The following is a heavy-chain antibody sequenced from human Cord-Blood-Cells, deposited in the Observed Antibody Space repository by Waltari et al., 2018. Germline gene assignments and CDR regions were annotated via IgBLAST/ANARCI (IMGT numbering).Heavy chain of an antibody. Sequence: QVQLVQSGAEVKKPGASVKVSCKASGYTFTGYYMHWVRQAPGQGLEWMGWINPNSGGTNYAQKFQGRVTMTRDTSISTAYMELSRLRSDDTAVYYCARERCSSTSCYGIDYWGQGTLVTVSS. J-gene: IGHJ4*02. CDR1: GYTFTGYY. CDR3: ARERCSSTSCYGIDY. CDR2: INPNSGGT. V-gene: IGHV1-2*02. D-gene: IGHD2-2*01.